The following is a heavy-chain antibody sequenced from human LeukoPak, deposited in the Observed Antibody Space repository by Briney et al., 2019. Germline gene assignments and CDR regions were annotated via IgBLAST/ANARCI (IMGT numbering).Heavy chain of an antibody. CDR3: ARETHGSDAFDI. V-gene: IGHV4-34*01. D-gene: IGHD5-24*01. CDR1: GGSLSGYY. CDR2: VNHGGST. Sequence: SETLSLTCAVHGGSLSGYYWSWIRQPPGKGLEWIGEVNHGGSTNYNPSLKSRVIISVDTSKNQFSLKLSSVTAADTAVYYCARETHGSDAFDIWGQGTMVTVSS. J-gene: IGHJ3*02.